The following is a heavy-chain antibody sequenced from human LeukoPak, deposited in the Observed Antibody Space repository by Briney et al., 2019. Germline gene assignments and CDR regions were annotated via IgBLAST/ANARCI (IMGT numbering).Heavy chain of an antibody. CDR2: ISAYNGNT. V-gene: IGHV1-18*01. CDR3: ARDYAMIVVVIKPLDY. D-gene: IGHD3-22*01. Sequence: ASVKVSCKASGYTFTSYGISWVRQAPGQGLEWMGWISAYNGNTNYAQKLQGRVTMATDTSTSTAYMELRSLRSDDTAVYYCARDYAMIVVVIKPLDYWGQGTLVTVSS. J-gene: IGHJ4*02. CDR1: GYTFTSYG.